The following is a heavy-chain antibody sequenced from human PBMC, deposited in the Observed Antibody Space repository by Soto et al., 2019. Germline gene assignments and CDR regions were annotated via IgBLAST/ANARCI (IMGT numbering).Heavy chain of an antibody. J-gene: IGHJ5*02. CDR1: GASSSAYY. CDR3: ASDAESCGGGRCYRSFAP. D-gene: IGHD2-15*01. CDR2: IFYTGTT. V-gene: IGHV4-59*01. Sequence: SETLSLTCTVSGASSSAYYLTWIRQPPGKGLEWIGNIFYTGTTNYSPSLRSRVSIALDTSKNQFSLSLTSVTTDDTAVYYCASDAESCGGGRCYRSFAPRGQGILVTVSS.